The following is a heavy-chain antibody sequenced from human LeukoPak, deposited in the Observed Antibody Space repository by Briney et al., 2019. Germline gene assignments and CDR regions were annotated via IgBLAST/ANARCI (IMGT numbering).Heavy chain of an antibody. Sequence: SETLSLTCTVSSGSISSGDYYWSWIRQPPGKGLEWIGYIYYSGSTYYNPSLKSRVTISVDTSKNQFSLKLSSVTAADTAVYYCARDIRGYSGYDYFDYWGQGTLVTVSS. D-gene: IGHD5-12*01. J-gene: IGHJ4*02. V-gene: IGHV4-30-4*01. CDR3: ARDIRGYSGYDYFDY. CDR2: IYYSGST. CDR1: SGSISSGDYY.